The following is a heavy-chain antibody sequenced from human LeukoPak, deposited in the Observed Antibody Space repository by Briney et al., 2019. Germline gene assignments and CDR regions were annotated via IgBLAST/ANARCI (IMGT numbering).Heavy chain of an antibody. CDR1: GYTVSNNY. D-gene: IGHD1-14*01. CDR3: AKEPGP. V-gene: IGHV3-53*01. CDR2: IYTGGTP. Sequence: GGSLRRSCAASGYTVSNNYMTWVRQAPGRGLEWVSVIYTGGTPHYADSVKGRFTISKDNSKNTLYLQMNSLRAEDTAVYYCAKEPGPWGQGTLVTVSS. J-gene: IGHJ5*02.